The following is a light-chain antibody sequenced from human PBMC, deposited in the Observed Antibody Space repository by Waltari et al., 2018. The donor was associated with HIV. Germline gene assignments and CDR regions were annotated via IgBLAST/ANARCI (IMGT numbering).Light chain of an antibody. CDR2: GNN. CDR3: AAWDDSLNGYV. J-gene: IGLJ1*01. V-gene: IGLV1-44*01. CDR1: TSNIGGNT. Sequence: QSVLTQPPSASGTPGQRVTISCSGSTSNIGGNTVNWFQQLPGTAPKLFICGNNKRPSGVPTRFAGCKSGASASLAISGLQSEDEAYYYCAAWDDSLNGYVFETGTKVTVL.